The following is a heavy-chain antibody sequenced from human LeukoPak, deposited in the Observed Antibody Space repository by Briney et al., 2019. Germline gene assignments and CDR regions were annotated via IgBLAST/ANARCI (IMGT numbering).Heavy chain of an antibody. CDR1: GYTFATYG. D-gene: IGHD3-10*01. CDR3: ARTYYYGSGSEIDY. V-gene: IGHV1-18*01. Sequence: ASVKVSCKSSGYTFATYGINWVRQAPGQGLEWIGWISAYNDNTNYAQKFQGRVTMTTDTSTSTAYMELRSLRSDDTAVYYCARTYYYGSGSEIDYWGQGTLVTVSS. J-gene: IGHJ4*02. CDR2: ISAYNDNT.